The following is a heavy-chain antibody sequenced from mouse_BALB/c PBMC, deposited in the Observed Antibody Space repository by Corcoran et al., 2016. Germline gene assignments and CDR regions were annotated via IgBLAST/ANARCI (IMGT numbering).Heavy chain of an antibody. CDR2: IDPANGNT. D-gene: IGHD2-14*01. J-gene: IGHJ4*01. CDR1: GFNITDTY. V-gene: IGHV14-3*02. Sequence: EVQLQQSGAELVKPGASGKLSCTASGFNITDTYMPWVTQRPEQGLEWIGRIDPANGNTKYDPKFQGKATITADTSSNTAYLQLSSLTSEDTAVYYWARDYGYEDAMDYWGQGSSVTVSS. CDR3: ARDYGYEDAMDY.